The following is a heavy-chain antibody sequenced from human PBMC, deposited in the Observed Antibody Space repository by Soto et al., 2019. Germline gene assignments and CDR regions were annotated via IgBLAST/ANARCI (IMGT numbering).Heavy chain of an antibody. D-gene: IGHD3-9*01. V-gene: IGHV3-15*01. J-gene: IGHJ4*02. CDR1: GFTFSNAW. CDR3: TTDGHAAWLLDY. CDR2: IKSKTYGGTA. Sequence: EVQLVESGGGLVQPGGSLRLSCAASGFTFSNAWMSWVRQAPGKGLEWVGRIKSKTYGGTADYAAPVKGRFTISRDDSHNPLHVQINSLKIEDTAVYYLTTDGHAAWLLDYWGQGTLVTVSS.